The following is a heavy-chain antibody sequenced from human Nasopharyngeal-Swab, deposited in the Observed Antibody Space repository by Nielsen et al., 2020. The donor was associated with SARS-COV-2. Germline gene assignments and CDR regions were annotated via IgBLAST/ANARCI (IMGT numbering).Heavy chain of an antibody. CDR2: INHSGST. J-gene: IGHJ4*02. CDR3: ANRVYYYDSSGYRQTALFDY. V-gene: IGHV4-34*01. D-gene: IGHD3-22*01. Sequence: VRQMPGKGLEWIGEINHSGSTNYNPSLKSRVTISVDTSKNQFSLKLSSATAADTAVYYCANRVYYYDSSGYRQTALFDYWGQGTLVTVSS.